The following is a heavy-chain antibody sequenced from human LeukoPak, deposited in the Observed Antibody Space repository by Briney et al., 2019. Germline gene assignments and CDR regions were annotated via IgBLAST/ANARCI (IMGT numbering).Heavy chain of an antibody. CDR1: GYTFTGHY. CDR3: ARDAESLISLNRGVIVNWFDP. D-gene: IGHD3-10*01. CDR2: INPNSGGT. J-gene: IGHJ5*02. V-gene: IGHV1-2*02. Sequence: ASVKVSCKASGYTFTGHYMHWVRQAPGQGPEWMGWINPNSGGTRYAQKFQGRVTMTRDTSISTAYMELTNLRSDDTAVYYCARDAESLISLNRGVIVNWFDPWGQGTLVTVS.